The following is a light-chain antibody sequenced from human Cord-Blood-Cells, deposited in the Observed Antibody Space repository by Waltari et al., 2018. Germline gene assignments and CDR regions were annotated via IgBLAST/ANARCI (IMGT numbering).Light chain of an antibody. CDR3: QQYNNWPPLT. CDR2: GAS. V-gene: IGKV3D-15*01. Sequence: IVMTQLPATLSVSPGERATLSCRASQSVSSNLAWYQQKPGQAPRLLIYGASTRATGIPARFSGSGSGTEFTLTISSLQSEDFAVYYCQQYNNWPPLTFGGGTKVEIK. CDR1: QSVSSN. J-gene: IGKJ4*01.